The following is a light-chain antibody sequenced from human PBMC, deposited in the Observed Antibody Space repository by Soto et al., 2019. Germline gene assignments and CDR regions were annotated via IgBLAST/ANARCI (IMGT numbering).Light chain of an antibody. Sequence: SAGTLSLTKGERATLSCRASQSVSSSFLAWYQQKPGQAPRLLIYGASNRATGIPDRCSGSGSGTDFTLTISRLEPEDFAVYYSQQYVTSPWAFG. CDR3: QQYVTSPWA. J-gene: IGKJ2*01. V-gene: IGKV3-20*01. CDR1: QSVSSSF. CDR2: GAS.